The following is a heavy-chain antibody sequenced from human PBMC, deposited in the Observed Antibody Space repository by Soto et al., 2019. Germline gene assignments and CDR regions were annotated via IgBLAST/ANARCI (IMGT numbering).Heavy chain of an antibody. CDR1: GFTFSSYG. D-gene: IGHD6-6*01. V-gene: IGHV3-30*18. Sequence: GGSLRLSCAASGFTFSSYGMHWVRQAPGKGLEWVAVISYDGSNKYYADSVKGRFTISRDNSKNTLYLQMNSLRAEDTAVYYCAKDRGFEQLGSYYGMDVWGQGTTVTVSS. CDR3: AKDRGFEQLGSYYGMDV. J-gene: IGHJ6*02. CDR2: ISYDGSNK.